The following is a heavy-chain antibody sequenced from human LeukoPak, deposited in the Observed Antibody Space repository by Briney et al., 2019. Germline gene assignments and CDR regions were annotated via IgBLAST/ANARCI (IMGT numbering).Heavy chain of an antibody. J-gene: IGHJ3*02. CDR3: AKTNPPYYESSGYFWNAFDI. Sequence: GGSLRLSCAASGFTFSSYAMSWVRQAPGKGLEWVSAISGSGGSTYYADSVKGRFTISRDNSKNTLYLQMNSLRAEDTAVYYCAKTNPPYYESSGYFWNAFDIWGQGTMVTVSS. CDR1: GFTFSSYA. V-gene: IGHV3-23*01. CDR2: ISGSGGST. D-gene: IGHD3-22*01.